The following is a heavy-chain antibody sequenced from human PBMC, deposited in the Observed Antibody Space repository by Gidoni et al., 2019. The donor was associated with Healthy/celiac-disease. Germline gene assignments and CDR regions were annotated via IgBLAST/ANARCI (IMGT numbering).Heavy chain of an antibody. V-gene: IGHV2-5*02. J-gene: IGHJ4*02. D-gene: IGHD6-19*01. CDR3: AHQRAIAVAGPYFDY. CDR1: GFSLRTSGVG. CDR2: IYWDDDN. Sequence: QTTLKAPGPTLVKHTQTLKLTCTFPGFSLRTSGVGVGWRRQPPGKALEWLALIYWDDDNRYSPSLKSRLTITKDTSKTQVVLTMTNMDPVDTATYYCAHQRAIAVAGPYFDYWGQGTLVTVSS.